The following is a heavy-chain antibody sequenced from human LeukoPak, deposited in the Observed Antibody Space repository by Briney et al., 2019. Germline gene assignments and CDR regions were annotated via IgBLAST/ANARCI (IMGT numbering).Heavy chain of an antibody. J-gene: IGHJ4*02. Sequence: GGSLRLSCAAPGFTSSGSWMSWVRQAPGKGLEWVANINQDGSAKNYLDSVKGRFTISIDRGKNSLYLQMNSLRDEDTAVYYCARELSWSGRDYWGQGTLVTVSS. CDR1: GFTSSGSW. V-gene: IGHV3-7*01. CDR3: ARELSWSGRDY. CDR2: INQDGSAK. D-gene: IGHD3-3*01.